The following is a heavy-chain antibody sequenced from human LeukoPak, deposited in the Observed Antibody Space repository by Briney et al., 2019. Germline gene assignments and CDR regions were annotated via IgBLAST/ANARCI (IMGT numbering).Heavy chain of an antibody. D-gene: IGHD5-18*01. CDR2: ISYDGSNK. V-gene: IGHV3-30*04. Sequence: PGRSLRLSCALSGFTFTTYAMHTGPQAPGKGLEWVAVISYDGSNKYYADSVKGRFTISRDNSKNTLYLQMNSLRAEDTGVYCCERDVGAPDTAIVFLDHWGHGMLVTVSS. CDR3: ERDVGAPDTAIVFLDH. J-gene: IGHJ4*01. CDR1: GFTFTTYA.